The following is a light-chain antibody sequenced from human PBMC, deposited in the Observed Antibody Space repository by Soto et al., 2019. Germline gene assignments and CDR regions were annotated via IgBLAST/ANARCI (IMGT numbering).Light chain of an antibody. V-gene: IGKV1-9*01. CDR1: QGISSY. Sequence: IQLTQSPSSLSASVVDRVTITCRASQGISSYLAWYQQKSGKAPTVLIYASSTLQTGVPSRFSGSGSGTDFSLTISSLHPEDVATYYCQQVDSYPRTFGQGTKVDI. CDR3: QQVDSYPRT. CDR2: ASS. J-gene: IGKJ1*01.